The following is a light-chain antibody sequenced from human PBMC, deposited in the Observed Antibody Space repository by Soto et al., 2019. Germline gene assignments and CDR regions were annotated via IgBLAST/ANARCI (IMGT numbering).Light chain of an antibody. Sequence: DIQMTQSPSSVSASAGDRVTITCRASQTILTFLVWYQQKPGKAPKLLIHGASTLHSGVPSRFSGSGSGTAFTLTISSLQPEDFATYYCQQSNNFPPAFGQRTRVEMK. CDR2: GAS. CDR1: QTILTF. J-gene: IGKJ1*01. V-gene: IGKV1-12*01. CDR3: QQSNNFPPA.